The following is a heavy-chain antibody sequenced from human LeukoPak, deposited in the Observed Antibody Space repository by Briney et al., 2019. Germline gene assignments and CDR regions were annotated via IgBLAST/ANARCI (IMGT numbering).Heavy chain of an antibody. CDR3: AREPGGYYDSSGFLDY. D-gene: IGHD3-22*01. CDR2: INSDGSIT. V-gene: IGHV3-74*01. CDR1: GFTFSSYS. Sequence: GGSLRLSCAASGFTFSSYSMNWVRQAPGKGLVWVSRINSDGSITNYADSVKGRFTITRDSAKNTLYLQMNSLRAEDTAEYFCAREPGGYYDSSGFLDYWGQGTVVTVSS. J-gene: IGHJ4*02.